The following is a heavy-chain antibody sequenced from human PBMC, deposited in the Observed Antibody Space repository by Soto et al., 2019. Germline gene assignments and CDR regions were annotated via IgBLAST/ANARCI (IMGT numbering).Heavy chain of an antibody. J-gene: IGHJ4*02. CDR3: AGWGGHDYNY. CDR2: TNPDGSVG. D-gene: IGHD3-16*01. V-gene: IGHV3-7*03. CDR1: GFTFSTYW. Sequence: EVQLLGSGGGLVQPGGSLRLSCVASGFTFSTYWMNWVRQAPGMGLEWVANTNPDGSVGTYVDSVKGRFATSRDNAKNSLCLHQNSLRADGRAGYFCAGWGGHDYNYWGQGILVTVSS.